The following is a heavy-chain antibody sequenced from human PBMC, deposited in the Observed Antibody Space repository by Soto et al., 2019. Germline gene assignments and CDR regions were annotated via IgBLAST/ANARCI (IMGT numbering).Heavy chain of an antibody. CDR2: ISENGKTK. V-gene: IGHV3-30*18. J-gene: IGHJ6*03. D-gene: IGHD3-3*01. Sequence: QVQVVESGGGVVQPGKSLRLSCAASGFNFGNFAMHWVRQTPGGGLEWVAVISENGKTKYFGDSVKGRLTISRDNSRNRVDLQMNSLRPEDTAIYFSANGRSGYYPLDFYFYMDAWGRGTKVAVSS. CDR1: GFNFGNFA. CDR3: ANGRSGYYPLDFYFYMDA.